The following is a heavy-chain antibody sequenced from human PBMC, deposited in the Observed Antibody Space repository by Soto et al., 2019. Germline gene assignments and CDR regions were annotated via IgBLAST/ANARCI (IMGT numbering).Heavy chain of an antibody. CDR2: IYPRDSNT. J-gene: IGHJ6*02. V-gene: IGHV5-51*01. Sequence: GESLKISCKGSGYSFTSYWIGWVRQMPGKGLEWMGIIYPRDSNTRYSPSFQGRVTISVDKSIRTAYLQWSSLKASDTAIYYCARLEWLVNSYYYGMDVWGQGTTVTVSS. D-gene: IGHD6-19*01. CDR1: GYSFTSYW. CDR3: ARLEWLVNSYYYGMDV.